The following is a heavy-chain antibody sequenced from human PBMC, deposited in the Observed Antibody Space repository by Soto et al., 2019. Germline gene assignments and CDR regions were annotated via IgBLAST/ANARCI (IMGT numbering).Heavy chain of an antibody. J-gene: IGHJ4*02. CDR3: ARGGTPIDY. CDR1: GYTFTNFG. CDR2: ISAYNGNT. D-gene: IGHD3-16*01. V-gene: IGHV1-18*01. Sequence: QVQLVQSGAEVKKPGASVKVSCKTSGYTFTNFGLSWVRQGPGQGLEWMGWISAYNGNTNYAQNFQGRGTMSTDTSTSTAYMELRSLRSDDTAVYYWARGGTPIDYWGQGILVTVSS.